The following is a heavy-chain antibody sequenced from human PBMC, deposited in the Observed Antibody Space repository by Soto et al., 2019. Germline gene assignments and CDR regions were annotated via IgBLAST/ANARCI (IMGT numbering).Heavy chain of an antibody. CDR3: ARHLGVTVTTRMDY. CDR1: GDSISSSSYF. V-gene: IGHV4-39*01. Sequence: SETLSLTCTVTGDSISSSSYFWGWIRQPPGKGLEWIGSIYYSGSTFYNPSLKSRVTISVDTSKNQFSLNLSSVTAADTAVYYCARHLGVTVTTRMDYWGQGTLVTVSS. CDR2: IYYSGST. D-gene: IGHD4-17*01. J-gene: IGHJ4*02.